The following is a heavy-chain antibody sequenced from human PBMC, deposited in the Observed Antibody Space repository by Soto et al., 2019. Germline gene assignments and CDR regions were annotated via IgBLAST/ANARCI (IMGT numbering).Heavy chain of an antibody. V-gene: IGHV1-3*01. CDR1: GYTFTSYA. CDR2: INAGNGNT. CDR3: ARVPGYSIGDL. Sequence: QVQLVQSGAEVKKPGASVKVSCKASGYTFTSYAMHWVRQAPGQRLEWMGWINAGNGNTKYSQKFQGRVTITRDTSASTSYMDLSSLRSEDTAVYYCARVPGYSIGDLCGRGTLVTVSS. D-gene: IGHD2-21*01. J-gene: IGHJ2*01.